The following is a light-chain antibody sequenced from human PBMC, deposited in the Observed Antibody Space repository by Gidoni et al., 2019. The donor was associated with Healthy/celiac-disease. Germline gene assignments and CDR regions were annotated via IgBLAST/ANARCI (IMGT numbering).Light chain of an antibody. CDR3: SSYTSSSTLDVV. Sequence: ISCTGTSSDVGGYNDVSWYQQHPGKAPKLMIYEVSNRPSGVSNRFSGSKSGNTASLTISGLQAEDEADYYCSSYTSSSTLDVVFGGGTKLTVL. V-gene: IGLV2-14*01. J-gene: IGLJ2*01. CDR1: SSDVGGYND. CDR2: EVS.